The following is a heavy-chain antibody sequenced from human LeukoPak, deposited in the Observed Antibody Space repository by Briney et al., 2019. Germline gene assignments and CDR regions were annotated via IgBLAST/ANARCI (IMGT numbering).Heavy chain of an antibody. J-gene: IGHJ4*02. CDR1: GYTFTGYY. Sequence: ASVKVSCKASGYTFTGYYMHWVRLAPGQGLEWMGWINPNSGGTNYAQKFQGRVTMTRDTSISTAYMELSRLRSDDTAVYYCARVKLGATMVRGAHPIDYWGQGTLVTVSS. D-gene: IGHD3-10*01. CDR2: INPNSGGT. V-gene: IGHV1-2*02. CDR3: ARVKLGATMVRGAHPIDY.